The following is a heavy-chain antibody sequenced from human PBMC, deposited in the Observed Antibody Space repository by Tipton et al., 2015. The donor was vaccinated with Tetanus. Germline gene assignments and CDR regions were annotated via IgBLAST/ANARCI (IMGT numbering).Heavy chain of an antibody. CDR1: GYNFSIYY. D-gene: IGHD2-2*01. V-gene: IGHV5-51*03. Sequence: QLVQSGAEVKKPGESLKIPCQGSGYNFSIYYIAWVRHMPGKGLESMGFIFPGDSNTRSSPSFQGQVTISADKSISSAYLQWSSLKASDTGMFYCGRRRSSTSGGRWFDIWGQGTLVTVSS. CDR3: GRRRSSTSGGRWFDI. CDR2: IFPGDSNT. J-gene: IGHJ5*01.